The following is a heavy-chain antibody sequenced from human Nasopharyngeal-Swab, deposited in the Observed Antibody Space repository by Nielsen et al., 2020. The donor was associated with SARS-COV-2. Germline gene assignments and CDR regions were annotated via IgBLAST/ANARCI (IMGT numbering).Heavy chain of an antibody. J-gene: IGHJ6*02. V-gene: IGHV3-21*01. CDR3: ARSPMTSYNNYYYYYGMDV. D-gene: IGHD1-1*01. Sequence: GESLKISCAASGFTFSSYSMNWVRQAPGKGLEWVSSISSSSSYIYYADSVKGRFTISRDNAKNSLYLQMNSLRAEDTAMYYCARSPMTSYNNYYYYYGMDVWGQGTTVTVSS. CDR1: GFTFSSYS. CDR2: ISSSSSYI.